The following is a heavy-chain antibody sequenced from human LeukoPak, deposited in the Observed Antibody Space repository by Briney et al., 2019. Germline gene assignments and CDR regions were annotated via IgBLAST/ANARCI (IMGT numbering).Heavy chain of an antibody. J-gene: IGHJ5*02. CDR2: MYNSGLT. D-gene: IGHD2-21*02. V-gene: IGHV4-59*08. CDR1: GGSINSYY. CDR3: ARLHYGDPTSWFDP. Sequence: SETLSLTCTVSGGSINSYYWSWIRQPPGKGLECIGYMYNSGLTNYNPSLKSRVAISVDTSKNQSSLRLSSVTAADTAVYYCARLHYGDPTSWFDPWGQGTLVTVSS.